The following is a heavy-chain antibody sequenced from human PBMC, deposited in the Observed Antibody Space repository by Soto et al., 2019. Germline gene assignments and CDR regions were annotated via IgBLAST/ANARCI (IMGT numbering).Heavy chain of an antibody. CDR1: GGSISSGGYY. V-gene: IGHV4-31*03. J-gene: IGHJ4*02. D-gene: IGHD3-22*01. Sequence: SETLSLTCTVSGGSISSGGYYWSWIRQHPGKGLEWLGYIYYSGSTYYNPSLKSRVTISVDTSKNQFSLKLSSVTAADTAVYHCARSILDYYDSSGDYYEVAGSPFDYCDQGPLVTLSA. CDR3: ARSILDYYDSSGDYYEVAGSPFDY. CDR2: IYYSGST.